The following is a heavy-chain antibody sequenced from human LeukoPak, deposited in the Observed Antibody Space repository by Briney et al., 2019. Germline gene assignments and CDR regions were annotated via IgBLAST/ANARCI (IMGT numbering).Heavy chain of an antibody. V-gene: IGHV1-46*01. CDR3: ARWTTTYLDY. D-gene: IGHD4-11*01. CDR1: GYTFTSYY. J-gene: IGHJ4*02. Sequence: ASVKVSCKASGYTFTSYYIHWVRQAPGQGLEWMGIINPSGGSTNYAQKFQGRVTMTRNTSTSTVYMELSSLRSEDSAVYYCARWTTTYLDYWGQGTLVTVSS. CDR2: INPSGGST.